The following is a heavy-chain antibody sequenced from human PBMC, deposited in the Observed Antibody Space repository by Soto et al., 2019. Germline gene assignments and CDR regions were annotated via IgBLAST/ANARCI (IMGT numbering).Heavy chain of an antibody. Sequence: VALVKVSCKASGGTFSSYAISWVRQAPGQGLEWMGGIIPIFGTANYAQKFQGRVTITADESTSTAYMELSSLRSEDTAVYYCARDSSSRYYGMDVWRQGTTVTVSS. CDR3: ARDSSSRYYGMDV. CDR2: IIPIFGTA. CDR1: GGTFSSYA. V-gene: IGHV1-69*13. J-gene: IGHJ6*02. D-gene: IGHD6-6*01.